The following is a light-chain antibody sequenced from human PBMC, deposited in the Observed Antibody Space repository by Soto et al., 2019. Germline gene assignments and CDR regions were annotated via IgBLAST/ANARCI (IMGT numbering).Light chain of an antibody. CDR3: QQYGSSPIT. J-gene: IGKJ5*01. V-gene: IGKV3D-15*02. CDR2: DAS. CDR1: QSVSSY. Sequence: PGERATLSCRASQSVSSYLAWYQQKPGQAPRLLIYDASNRATGIPARFSGSGSGTEFTLTISSLQSEDFAVYYCQQYGSSPITFGQGTRLEIK.